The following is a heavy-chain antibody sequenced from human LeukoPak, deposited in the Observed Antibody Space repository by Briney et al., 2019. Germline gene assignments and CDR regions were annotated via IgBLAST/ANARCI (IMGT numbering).Heavy chain of an antibody. J-gene: IGHJ4*02. V-gene: IGHV3-66*01. CDR3: AREAAAGSPDY. CDR1: GFTVSSNY. Sequence: PGGSLRLSCAASGFTVSSNYMSWVRQAPGKGLEWVSVIYSGGSTYYADSVKGRFTISRDNSKNTLYLQMNSLRAEDTAVYYCAREAAAGSPDYWGQGTLVTVSS. CDR2: IYSGGST. D-gene: IGHD6-13*01.